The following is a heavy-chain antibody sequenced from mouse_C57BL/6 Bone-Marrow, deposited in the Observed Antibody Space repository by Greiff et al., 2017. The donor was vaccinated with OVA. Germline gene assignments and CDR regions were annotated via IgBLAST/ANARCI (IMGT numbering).Heavy chain of an antibody. V-gene: IGHV5-4*01. Sequence: DVKLVESGGGLVKPGGSLKLSCAASGFTFSSYAMSWVRQTPEKRLEWVATISDGGSYTYYPDNVKGRFTISRDNAKNNLYLQMSHLKSEDTAMYYGARDSVYYYGSAWFAYWGQGTLVTVSA. D-gene: IGHD1-1*01. CDR1: GFTFSSYA. CDR3: ARDSVYYYGSAWFAY. CDR2: ISDGGSYT. J-gene: IGHJ3*01.